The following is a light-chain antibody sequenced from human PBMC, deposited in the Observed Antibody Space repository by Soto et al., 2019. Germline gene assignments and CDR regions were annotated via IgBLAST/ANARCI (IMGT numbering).Light chain of an antibody. V-gene: IGKV1-5*03. J-gene: IGKJ4*01. CDR3: QQYESYPMT. Sequence: DSQMTQYPSTLSASVGDRVTITCRASQSISSWLAWYQQKPGKAPKLLISKASTLHSGVPPRFSGSGSGTEFTLIISSLQPDDFATCYCQQYESYPMTFGGGTKVEIK. CDR1: QSISSW. CDR2: KAS.